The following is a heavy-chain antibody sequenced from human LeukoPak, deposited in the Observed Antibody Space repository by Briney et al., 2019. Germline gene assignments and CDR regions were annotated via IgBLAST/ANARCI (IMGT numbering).Heavy chain of an antibody. CDR3: ARPRVNCSGGSCFYYFDY. CDR2: IYYSGST. Sequence: SETLSLTCTVSGGSISSSSYYWGWIRQPPGKGLEWIGSIYYSGSTYYNPSLRSRVTISVDTSKNQFSLKLSSVTAADTAVYYCARPRVNCSGGSCFYYFDYWGQGTLVTVSS. D-gene: IGHD2-15*01. V-gene: IGHV4-39*01. J-gene: IGHJ4*02. CDR1: GGSISSSSYY.